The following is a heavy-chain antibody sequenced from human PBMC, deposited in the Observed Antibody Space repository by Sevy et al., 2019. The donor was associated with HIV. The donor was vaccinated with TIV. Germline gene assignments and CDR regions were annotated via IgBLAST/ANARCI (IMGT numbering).Heavy chain of an antibody. CDR2: ISYDESTK. J-gene: IGHJ4*02. D-gene: IGHD4-17*01. CDR3: ARDPRLYGDNVEGFDS. V-gene: IGHV3-30*03. Sequence: GESLKISCEVSGFTLSTHVMHWVRQAPGKGLDWVAAISYDESTKYYADSVKGRFTISRDNSKNSLFLQMKSLTPEDTAVYYCARDPRLYGDNVEGFDSWGQGTMVTVSS. CDR1: GFTLSTHV.